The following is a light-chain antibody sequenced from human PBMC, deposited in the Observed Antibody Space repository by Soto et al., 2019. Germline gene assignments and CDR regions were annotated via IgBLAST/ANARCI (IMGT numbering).Light chain of an antibody. J-gene: IGKJ2*02. Sequence: DVVMTQSPDSLAVSLGGRATINCKSSQSVLSSSNNKNYLAWYQRKPGQPPKLLIAWASTRESGVPDRFSGTGSGTDFSLPLSNLQAEDVPVSYWQLYYYTPPFMCTFGQGT. V-gene: IGKV4-1*01. CDR2: WAS. CDR3: QLYYYTPPFMCT. CDR1: QSVLSSSNNKNY.